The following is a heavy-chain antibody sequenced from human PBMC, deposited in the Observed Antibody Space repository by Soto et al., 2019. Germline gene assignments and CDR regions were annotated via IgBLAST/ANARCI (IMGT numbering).Heavy chain of an antibody. J-gene: IGHJ3*02. CDR3: ARGDSTTHGDSFDS. V-gene: IGHV4-59*01. CDR1: GGGMSIYN. CDR2: SYSSGST. D-gene: IGHD6-13*01. Sequence: ESRSLTGTDSGGGMSIYNWDKVRQSPGKGLEWIVYSYSSGSTNYNPSLKSRVTISVDTPKNQFSLQLTYVTAADTAVYYCARGDSTTHGDSFDSWSQGTIVSGSS.